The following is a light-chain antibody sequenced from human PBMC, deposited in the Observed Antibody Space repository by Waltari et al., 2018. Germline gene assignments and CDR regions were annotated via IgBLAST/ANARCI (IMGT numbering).Light chain of an antibody. CDR3: AAWDDSLNGPHVV. CDR2: TDH. V-gene: IGLV1-44*01. J-gene: IGLJ2*01. CDR1: GSNIGSNP. Sequence: QSVLTQPPSASGTPGQRVVISCYGSGSNIGSNPVNWFLQLPGTAPKLLIYTDHQRPSGVPDRFSGSKSGTAASLAISGLQSEDEADYYCAAWDDSLNGPHVVFGGGTKLTVL.